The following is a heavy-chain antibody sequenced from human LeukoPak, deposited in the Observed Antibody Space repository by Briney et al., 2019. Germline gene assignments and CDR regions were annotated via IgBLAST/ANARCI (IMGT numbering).Heavy chain of an antibody. V-gene: IGHV3-66*01. J-gene: IGHJ6*02. CDR2: IYSGGRT. CDR1: GFTFSDYY. CDR3: ARDLNPVSMITFGGDDYGMDV. D-gene: IGHD3-16*01. Sequence: PGGSLRLSCAASGFTFSDYYMNWVRQAPGKGLEWVSVIYSGGRTYYADSVKGRFTISRDNAKNSLYLQMNSLRAEDTAVYYCARDLNPVSMITFGGDDYGMDVWGQGTTVTVSS.